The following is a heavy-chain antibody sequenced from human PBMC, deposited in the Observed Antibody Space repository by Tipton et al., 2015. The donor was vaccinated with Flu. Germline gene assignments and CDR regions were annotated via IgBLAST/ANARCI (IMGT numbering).Heavy chain of an antibody. V-gene: IGHV4-59*01. CDR1: GDSMRSYY. CDR2: IYYNGST. J-gene: IGHJ3*02. D-gene: IGHD3-10*01. Sequence: TLSLTCSVSGDSMRSYYWSWIRQPPGKGLEWIGTIYYNGSTDYNPSLNSRVTISVDLSKNQFSLKLTSVTAADTALYYCARDQTYYYGSSDAFDIWGQGTMVSVSS. CDR3: ARDQTYYYGSSDAFDI.